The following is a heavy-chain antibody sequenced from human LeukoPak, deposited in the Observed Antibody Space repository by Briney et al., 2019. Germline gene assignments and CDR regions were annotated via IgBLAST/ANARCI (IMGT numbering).Heavy chain of an antibody. V-gene: IGHV3-23*01. J-gene: IGHJ4*02. D-gene: IGHD2-15*01. CDR1: GVTLSSYT. CDR3: AKVWEREVVVAVYFDY. CDR2: VSGSGGST. Sequence: GGSLRLSCAASGVTLSSYTTSWVRQAPGGGLEWVSDVSGSGGSTYYADSVRGRFTISRDNSQNTLYLQMNTLRAEDTAAYNSAKVWEREVVVAVYFDYWGEGTLVTVSS.